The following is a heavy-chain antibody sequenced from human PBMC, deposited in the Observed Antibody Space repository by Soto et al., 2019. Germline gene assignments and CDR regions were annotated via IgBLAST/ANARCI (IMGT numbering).Heavy chain of an antibody. CDR1: GGTFSSYT. J-gene: IGHJ3*02. V-gene: IGHV1-69*02. Sequence: ASVKVSCKASGGTFSSYTISWVRQAPGQGLEWMGRIIPILGIANYAQKFQGRVTITADKSTSTAYMELSRLRSEDTAVYYCASYTATGEGAFDIWGQGTMVTVSS. D-gene: IGHD5-18*01. CDR2: IIPILGIA. CDR3: ASYTATGEGAFDI.